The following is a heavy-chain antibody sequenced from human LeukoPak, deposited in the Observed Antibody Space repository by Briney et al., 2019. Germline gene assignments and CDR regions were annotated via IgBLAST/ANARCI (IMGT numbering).Heavy chain of an antibody. CDR2: INHYGST. CDR1: GGSFSGYY. Sequence: SETLSLTCAVYGGSFSGYYWNWIRQPPGKGLEWIGEINHYGSTKYSPSLKSRVTISGDSSKNQFSLRLNSVTAADTAVYYCARAYRAHQTFHSYHFFDFWGRGTLVTVSS. V-gene: IGHV4-34*01. J-gene: IGHJ4*02. D-gene: IGHD5-18*01. CDR3: ARAYRAHQTFHSYHFFDF.